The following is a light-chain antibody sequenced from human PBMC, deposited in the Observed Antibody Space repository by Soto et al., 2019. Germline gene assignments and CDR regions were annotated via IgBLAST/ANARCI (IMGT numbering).Light chain of an antibody. V-gene: IGKV3-20*01. Sequence: IVLTQSPGTLSLSPGERATLSCRASQSISHKYLAWYQQAPGQAPRLLIHGVSISATGIPDRFRGSGSETAFTLTTSRREPEDCAVDYCQLYCGRLSTFGQGTKVEIK. CDR1: QSISHKY. CDR2: GVS. CDR3: QLYCGRLST. J-gene: IGKJ1*01.